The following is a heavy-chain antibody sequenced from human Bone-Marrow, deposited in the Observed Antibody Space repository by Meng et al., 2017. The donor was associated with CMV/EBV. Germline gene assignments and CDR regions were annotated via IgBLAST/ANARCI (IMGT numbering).Heavy chain of an antibody. CDR3: AREVTQGAPDNYFAY. J-gene: IGHJ4*01. D-gene: IGHD5-18*01. V-gene: IGHV3-30*04. CDR1: GFTFSSYA. Sequence: GESLKISCAASGFTFSSYAMHWVRQAPGKGLEWVAVISYDGSKKYYADSVKGRFTISRDNSKNTLYLQMNSLRAEDTAVYYCAREVTQGAPDNYFAYWGQGTLVTVSS. CDR2: ISYDGSKK.